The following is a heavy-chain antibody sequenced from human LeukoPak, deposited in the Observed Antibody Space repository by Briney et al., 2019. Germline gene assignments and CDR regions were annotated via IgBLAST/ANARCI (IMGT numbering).Heavy chain of an antibody. V-gene: IGHV3-7*03. CDR1: GFTFSGYS. CDR3: AKMLYYDSSGTLDY. Sequence: GGSLRLSCVASGFTFSGYSMSWVRQAPGKGLEWVANIKEDGSEKYYVDSVKGRFTIPRDNAKNSLYLQMNSLRAEDTAVYYCAKMLYYDSSGTLDYWGQGTLVTVSS. D-gene: IGHD3-22*01. J-gene: IGHJ4*02. CDR2: IKEDGSEK.